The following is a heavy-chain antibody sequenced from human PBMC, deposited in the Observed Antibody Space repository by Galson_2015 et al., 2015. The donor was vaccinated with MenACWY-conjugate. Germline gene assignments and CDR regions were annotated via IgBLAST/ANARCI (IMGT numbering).Heavy chain of an antibody. D-gene: IGHD4-17*01. J-gene: IGHJ4*02. CDR1: GFSLSTTGMR. CDR2: IDWDDDK. V-gene: IGHV2-70*04. Sequence: ALVKPTQTLTLTCTFSGFSLSTTGMRVSWIRQPPGKALEWLARIDWDDDKFYSTSLKTRLTISKDTSKNQVVLTMTNMDPVDTATYYCARDYGRDSLRRLDCWGQGTLVTVSS. CDR3: ARDYGRDSLRRLDC.